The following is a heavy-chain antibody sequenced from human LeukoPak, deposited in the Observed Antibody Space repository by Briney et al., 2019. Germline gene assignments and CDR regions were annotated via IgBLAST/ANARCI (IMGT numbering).Heavy chain of an antibody. CDR1: GGSISSYY. CDR2: IYYSGST. Sequence: SETLSLTCTVSGGSISSYYWSWIRQPPGRGLEWIGYIYYSGSTNYNPSLKSRVTISVDTSKNQFSLKLSSVTAADTAVYYCARGSRYSYGYVAQQYNWFDPWGQGTLVTVSS. CDR3: ARGSRYSYGYVAQQYNWFDP. J-gene: IGHJ5*02. D-gene: IGHD5-18*01. V-gene: IGHV4-59*01.